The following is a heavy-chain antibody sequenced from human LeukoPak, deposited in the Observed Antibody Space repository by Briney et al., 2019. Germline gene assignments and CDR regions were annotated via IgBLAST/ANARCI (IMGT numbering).Heavy chain of an antibody. CDR2: ISAQHGQT. D-gene: IGHD2-8*01. CDR3: AGSLGYCTSNVCYLKY. V-gene: IGHV1-18*01. Sequence: ASVKVSCKASGYTFTSYGISWVRQTPGQGLEWMGWISAQHGQTEYAPNSQDRVTMTTDTYTNTAYMELRSLRSDDTAVYYCAGSLGYCTSNVCYLKYWGQGTLVTVSS. J-gene: IGHJ4*02. CDR1: GYTFTSYG.